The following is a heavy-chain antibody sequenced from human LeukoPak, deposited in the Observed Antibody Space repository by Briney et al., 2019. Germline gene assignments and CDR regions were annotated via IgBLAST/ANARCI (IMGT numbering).Heavy chain of an antibody. CDR3: ARDHRAIAVAGTGIYYYYGMDV. CDR1: GFTFSSYS. J-gene: IGHJ6*02. D-gene: IGHD6-19*01. CDR2: ISSSSSTI. Sequence: GGSLRLSCAASGFTFSSYSMNWVRQAPGKGLEWVSYISSSSSTIYYADSAKGRFTISRDNAKNSLYLQMNSLRAEDTAVYYCARDHRAIAVAGTGIYYYYGMDVWGQGTTVTVSS. V-gene: IGHV3-48*01.